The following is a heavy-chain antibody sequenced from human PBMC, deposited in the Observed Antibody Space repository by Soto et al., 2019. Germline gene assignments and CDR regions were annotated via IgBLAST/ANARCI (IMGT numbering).Heavy chain of an antibody. CDR1: GFTFSSYA. D-gene: IGHD2-2*01. CDR2: ISGSGGST. Sequence: PGGSLRLSCAASGFTFSSYAMSWVRQAPGKGLEWVSAISGSGGSTYYADSVKGRFTISRDNSKNTLYLQMNSLRAEDTVVYYCAKELVPAARGFNWFDPWGQGTLVTVSS. V-gene: IGHV3-23*01. J-gene: IGHJ5*02. CDR3: AKELVPAARGFNWFDP.